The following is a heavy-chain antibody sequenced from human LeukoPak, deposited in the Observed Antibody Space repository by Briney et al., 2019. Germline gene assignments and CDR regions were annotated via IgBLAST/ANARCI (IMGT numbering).Heavy chain of an antibody. V-gene: IGHV1-18*01. Sequence: ASVKLSCKASGYTLTSNGISWVRQAPGQGIEWMGWISAYNGNTNYAQKLQGRVTMTTDTSTSTAYMELRSLSSDEAAVYYCARSRYSSSWYNWYFDLWGRGTLVTVSS. D-gene: IGHD6-13*01. CDR1: GYTLTSNG. J-gene: IGHJ2*01. CDR3: ARSRYSSSWYNWYFDL. CDR2: ISAYNGNT.